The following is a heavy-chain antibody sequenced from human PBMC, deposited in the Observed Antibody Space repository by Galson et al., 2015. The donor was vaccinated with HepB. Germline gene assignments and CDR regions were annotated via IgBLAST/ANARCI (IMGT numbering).Heavy chain of an antibody. V-gene: IGHV1-18*01. CDR3: ARDLKAAVHYSYYYLDV. D-gene: IGHD6-13*01. Sequence: SVKVSCKASGYTFTSHGISWVRQAPGQGLEWMGWISTSSGDTKYAQRLQGRVILTTDTSKSTAYMELGSLRSDDTAVYYCARDLKAAVHYSYYYLDVWGKATTITVSS. CDR1: GYTFTSHG. J-gene: IGHJ6*03. CDR2: ISTSSGDT.